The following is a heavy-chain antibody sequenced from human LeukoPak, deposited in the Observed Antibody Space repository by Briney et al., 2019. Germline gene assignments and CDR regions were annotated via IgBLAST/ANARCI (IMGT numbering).Heavy chain of an antibody. J-gene: IGHJ4*02. CDR2: IYYSGGT. CDR1: GGSISSRY. CDR3: ARLHWGSGGSGSFDF. D-gene: IGHD7-27*01. Sequence: SETLSLTCTLSGGSISSRYWSWIRQPPGKGLEWIGSIYYSGGTNYNPSLQGRVSISVDTSKIQFSLKLSSVTAADTAVYYCARLHWGSGGSGSFDFWGQGTLVTVSS. V-gene: IGHV4-59*08.